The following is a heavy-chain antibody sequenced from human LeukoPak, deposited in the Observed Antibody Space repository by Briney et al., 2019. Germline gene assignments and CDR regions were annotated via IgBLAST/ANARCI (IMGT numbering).Heavy chain of an antibody. Sequence: SQTLSLTCTVSGGSISSGNYYWSWIRQPPGKGLEWIGEINHSGSTNYNPSLKSRVTISVDTSKNQFSLKLSSVTAADTAVYYCARDVVSGTYFDYWGQGTLVTVSS. V-gene: IGHV4-39*07. CDR1: GGSISSGNYY. CDR3: ARDVVSGTYFDY. CDR2: INHSGST. D-gene: IGHD2-15*01. J-gene: IGHJ4*02.